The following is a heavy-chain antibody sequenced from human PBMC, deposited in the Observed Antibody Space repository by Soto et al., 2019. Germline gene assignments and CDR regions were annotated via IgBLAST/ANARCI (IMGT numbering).Heavy chain of an antibody. J-gene: IGHJ4*02. D-gene: IGHD3-10*01. CDR1: GDTFSFYS. CDR2: VNPILSLS. V-gene: IGHV1-69*02. Sequence: QVQLVQSGAEVKRPGSSVKVSCKASGDTFSFYSINWVRQAPGLGLEWMGRVNPILSLSNYAQRFQGRVTMTADKSTSTAYMVISSLRSEDTAIYYCATSYVSVYRAFDYWGQGAQVIVSS. CDR3: ATSYVSVYRAFDY.